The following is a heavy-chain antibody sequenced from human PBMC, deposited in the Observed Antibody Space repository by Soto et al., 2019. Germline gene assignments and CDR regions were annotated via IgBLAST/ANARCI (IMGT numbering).Heavy chain of an antibody. CDR1: GGTFSSYT. CDR3: ASRGNSRYYYYYYGMDV. V-gene: IGHV1-69*02. J-gene: IGHJ6*02. Sequence: GASVKVSCKASGGTFSSYTISWVRQAPGQGLEWMGRIIPILGIANYAQKFQGRVTITADKSTSTAYMELSSLRSEDTAVYYCASRGNSRYYYYYYGMDVWGQGTTVTVSS. D-gene: IGHD2-21*02. CDR2: IIPILGIA.